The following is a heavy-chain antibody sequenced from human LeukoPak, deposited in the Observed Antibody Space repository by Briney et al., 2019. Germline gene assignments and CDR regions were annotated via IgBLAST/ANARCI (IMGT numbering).Heavy chain of an antibody. CDR1: GFSFSSYG. V-gene: IGHV3-30*18. J-gene: IGHJ4*02. CDR2: ISYDGDNK. Sequence: GGSLRLSCAASGFSFSSYGMHWVRQAPGKGLEWVAVISYDGDNKYYADSVNGRFTISRDNSKNTLSLQMDSLRAEDTAVYYCAKDIRVWASYRYPCLDYWGQGTLVTVSA. CDR3: AKDIRVWASYRYPCLDY. D-gene: IGHD3-16*02.